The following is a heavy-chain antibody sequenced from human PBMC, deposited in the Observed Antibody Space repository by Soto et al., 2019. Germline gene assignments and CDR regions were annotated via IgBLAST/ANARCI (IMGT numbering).Heavy chain of an antibody. CDR2: IYYSGST. Sequence: QLQLQESGPGLVKPSETLSLTCTVTGGSISGRGYYWGWIRQPPGKGLEWTGTIYYSGSTYYNPSIKSRVTISVDTSKNQFSLKLSSVTAADTAVYYCATSNWIDPWGQGTLVTVSS. J-gene: IGHJ5*02. CDR3: ATSNWIDP. V-gene: IGHV4-39*01. CDR1: GGSISGRGYY.